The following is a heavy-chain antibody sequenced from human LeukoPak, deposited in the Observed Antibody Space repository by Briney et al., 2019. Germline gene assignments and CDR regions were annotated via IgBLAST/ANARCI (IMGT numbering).Heavy chain of an antibody. Sequence: SETLSLTCSVSGSSISSYYWSWVRQPAGKGLEWIGRIYTSGGTNYNPSLKSRVTISVDTSKNQFSLKLSSVTAADAAVYYCVRKRRRGEFDYWGQGTLVTVSS. CDR2: IYTSGGT. CDR3: VRKRRRGEFDY. D-gene: IGHD3-16*01. V-gene: IGHV4-4*07. CDR1: GSSISSYY. J-gene: IGHJ4*02.